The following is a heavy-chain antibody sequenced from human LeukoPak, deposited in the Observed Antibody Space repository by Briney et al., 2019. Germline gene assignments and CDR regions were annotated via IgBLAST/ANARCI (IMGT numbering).Heavy chain of an antibody. Sequence: GGSLRLSCAASGFTFSSYEMNWVRQAPGKGLEWVSYISSSGSTIYYADSVKGRFTISRDNAKNPLYLQMNSLRAEDTAVYYCARDVWVGYYSSGMDVWGQGTTVTVSS. CDR2: ISSSGSTI. CDR1: GFTFSSYE. J-gene: IGHJ6*02. CDR3: ARDVWVGYYSSGMDV. V-gene: IGHV3-48*03. D-gene: IGHD2-8*01.